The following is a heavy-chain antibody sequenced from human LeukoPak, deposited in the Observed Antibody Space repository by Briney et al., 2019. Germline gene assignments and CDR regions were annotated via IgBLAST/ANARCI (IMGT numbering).Heavy chain of an antibody. Sequence: PGGSLRLSCAVSGFTVSSNYMGWVRQAPGKGLEWVSVIYTGGGTYYADSVKGRFTTSRDNSKNTLYLQINSLRAEDTALYYCARGYVGAITAFDIWGQGTMVTVSS. D-gene: IGHD1-26*01. CDR1: GFTVSSNY. J-gene: IGHJ3*02. V-gene: IGHV3-66*01. CDR2: IYTGGGT. CDR3: ARGYVGAITAFDI.